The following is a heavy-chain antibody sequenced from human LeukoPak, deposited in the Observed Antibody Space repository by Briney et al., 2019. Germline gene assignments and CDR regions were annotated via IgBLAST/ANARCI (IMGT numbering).Heavy chain of an antibody. J-gene: IGHJ4*02. V-gene: IGHV1-8*03. D-gene: IGHD3-16*01. CDR1: GYTSTSYD. Sequence: AASVKVSCKASGYTSTSYDINWVRQATGQGLEWMGWMNPNSGNTGYAQKFQGRVTITRNTSISTAYMELSSLRAEDTALYYCAKGGLRGGTYNDDFWGQGTLVTVSS. CDR2: MNPNSGNT. CDR3: AKGGLRGGTYNDDF.